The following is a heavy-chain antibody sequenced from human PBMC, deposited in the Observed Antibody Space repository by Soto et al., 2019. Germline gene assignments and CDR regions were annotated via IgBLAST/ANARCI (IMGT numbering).Heavy chain of an antibody. CDR3: TKASPDRHHMDV. CDR2: ITETGGDT. J-gene: IGHJ6*02. CDR1: GFTFSKFV. V-gene: IGHV3-23*01. Sequence: EVQLLESGGDLVQPGGSLRLSCAASGFTFSKFVMRWVRQTPGKGLERVSTITETGGDTYYTDSVKGRFTISRDNSKNTLYLQMTSLRAEDTALYYCTKASPDRHHMDVWGQGTTVTVSS.